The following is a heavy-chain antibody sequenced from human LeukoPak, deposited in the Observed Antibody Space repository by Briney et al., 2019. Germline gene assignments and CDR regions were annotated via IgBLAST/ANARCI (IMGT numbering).Heavy chain of an antibody. CDR2: ISSSSRYI. CDR3: ARGLTSSWSNSWFDP. CDR1: GFTFSSHG. Sequence: GGSLRLSCAASGFTFSSHGMHWVRQAPGKGLEWVSSISSSSRYIYYIDPVKGRFTISRDNAKNSLYLQMNSLRAEDTAVYYCARGLTSSWSNSWFDPWGQGTLVTVSS. D-gene: IGHD6-13*01. J-gene: IGHJ5*02. V-gene: IGHV3-21*01.